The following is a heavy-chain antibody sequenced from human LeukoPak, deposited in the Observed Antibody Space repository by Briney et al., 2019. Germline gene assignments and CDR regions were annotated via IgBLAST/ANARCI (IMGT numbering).Heavy chain of an antibody. Sequence: ASVQVSCKASGYTFTDYYMHWVRQAPGQGLEWMGWINPNSGGTDYAQKFQGRVTLTRDTSISTAYMELSTLRSDDTAVYYCTRGVRIVALGTIDYWGQGTLVTVSS. D-gene: IGHD6-13*01. J-gene: IGHJ4*02. CDR3: TRGVRIVALGTIDY. CDR1: GYTFTDYY. CDR2: INPNSGGT. V-gene: IGHV1-2*02.